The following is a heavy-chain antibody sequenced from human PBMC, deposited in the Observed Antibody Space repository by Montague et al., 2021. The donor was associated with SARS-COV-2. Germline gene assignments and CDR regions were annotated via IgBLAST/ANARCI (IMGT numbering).Heavy chain of an antibody. J-gene: IGHJ6*02. Sequence: SLRLSCAASGFTFSSYALTWVRQAPGKGLEWVSAISNSGGRTYYADSVKGRFTISRDNSKNTLYLQMNSLRGEDTAIYYCAKSGVGINPYYSYGMDVWGQGTTVTVSS. V-gene: IGHV3-23*01. CDR2: ISNSGGRT. CDR1: GFTFSSYA. D-gene: IGHD3-22*01. CDR3: AKSGVGINPYYSYGMDV.